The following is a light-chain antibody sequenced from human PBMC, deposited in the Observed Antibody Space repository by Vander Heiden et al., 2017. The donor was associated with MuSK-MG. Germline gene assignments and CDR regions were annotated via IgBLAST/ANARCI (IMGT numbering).Light chain of an antibody. Sequence: DVVMTQSPLYLPVTLGQPASISCRSSQSFVHSDGNTYLTWFQQRPGQSPRRLIYKVSNRDSGAPDRFSGGGSGTDFTLKISRVEAEDVGVYYCMQGSHWPPTFGQGTKVEIK. CDR3: MQGSHWPPT. CDR1: QSFVHSDGNTY. J-gene: IGKJ1*01. V-gene: IGKV2-30*02. CDR2: KVS.